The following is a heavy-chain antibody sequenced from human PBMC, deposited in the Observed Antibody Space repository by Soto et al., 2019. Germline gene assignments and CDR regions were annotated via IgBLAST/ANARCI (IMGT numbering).Heavy chain of an antibody. CDR3: ARVTAMVGLDY. D-gene: IGHD5-18*01. J-gene: IGHJ4*02. V-gene: IGHV3-53*01. CDR1: GFTVSSNY. Sequence: VGSLRLSCAASGFTVSSNYMSWVRQAPGKGLEWVSVIYSGGSTYYADSVKGRFTISRDNSKNTLYLQMNSLRAEDTAVYYCARVTAMVGLDYWGQGTLVTVSS. CDR2: IYSGGST.